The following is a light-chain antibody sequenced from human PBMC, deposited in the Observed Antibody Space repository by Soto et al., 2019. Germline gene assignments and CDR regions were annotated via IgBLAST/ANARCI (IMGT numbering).Light chain of an antibody. CDR1: SGSVSTNYY. Sequence: QAVVTQEPSFSVSPGRTVPLTCGLRSGSVSTNYYPSWYQQTPGQAPRTLIYSTNIRSSGVPDRFSGSILGNKAALTITGAQADDESHYYCLLYMGGGISVFGGGTKLTVL. CDR2: STN. CDR3: LLYMGGGISV. V-gene: IGLV8-61*01. J-gene: IGLJ3*02.